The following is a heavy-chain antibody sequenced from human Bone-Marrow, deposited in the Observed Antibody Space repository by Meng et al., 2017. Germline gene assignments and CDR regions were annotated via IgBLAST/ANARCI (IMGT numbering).Heavy chain of an antibody. CDR1: GGSFRGYY. CDR2: INHSGST. V-gene: IGHV4-34*01. Sequence: GQLQQVGAGLLKPSETLSLTCAVYGGSFRGYYWSWIRQPPGKGLEWIGEINHSGSTNYNPSLKSRVTISVDTSKNQFSLKLSSVTAADTAVYYCARGYGIVGANLGLYYFDYWGQGTLVTVSS. D-gene: IGHD1-26*01. CDR3: ARGYGIVGANLGLYYFDY. J-gene: IGHJ4*02.